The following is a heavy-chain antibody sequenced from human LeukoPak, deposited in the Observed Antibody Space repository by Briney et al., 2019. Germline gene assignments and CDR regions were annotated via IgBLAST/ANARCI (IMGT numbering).Heavy chain of an antibody. D-gene: IGHD1-1*01. CDR2: ITSGGSTI. CDR1: GFTFSYYE. J-gene: IGHJ4*02. CDR3: ARDERADDDLYFDY. V-gene: IGHV3-48*03. Sequence: GGSLRLSCAASGFTFSYYEMNWVRQAPGKGLEWVAYITSGGSTIHYANSVKGRFNISRDTAKNPLYLQMNSLRVEDTAVYYCARDERADDDLYFDYWGQGALVTVST.